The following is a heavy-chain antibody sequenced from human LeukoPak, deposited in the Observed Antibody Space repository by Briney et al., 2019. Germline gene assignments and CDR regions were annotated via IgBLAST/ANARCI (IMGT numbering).Heavy chain of an antibody. CDR1: GGSFSGYY. J-gene: IGHJ4*02. D-gene: IGHD3-22*01. Sequence: SETLSLTCAVYGGSFSGYYWSWIRQPPGKGLEWIGEINHSGSTNYNPSLKSRVTISVDTSKNQFSLKLSSVTAADTALYYCARENAEYYYDSSGYSRYYFDYWGQGTLVTVSS. CDR3: ARENAEYYYDSSGYSRYYFDY. CDR2: INHSGST. V-gene: IGHV4-34*01.